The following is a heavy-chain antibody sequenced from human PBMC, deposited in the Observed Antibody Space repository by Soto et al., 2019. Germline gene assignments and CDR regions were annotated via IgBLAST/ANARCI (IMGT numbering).Heavy chain of an antibody. D-gene: IGHD3-22*01. J-gene: IGHJ4*02. CDR3: ATEGRSGYRNFDF. CDR1: GFTFNLYT. CDR2: ISSTSSYI. Sequence: DVQLVESGGGLVKPGGSLRLSCTASGFTFNLYTLNWVRQAPGKGLEWVSYISSTSSYIYYADSVKGRFAISRDNAEKSLFLQMSELRAEDTSLYYCATEGRSGYRNFDFWGQGTLVTFSS. V-gene: IGHV3-21*01.